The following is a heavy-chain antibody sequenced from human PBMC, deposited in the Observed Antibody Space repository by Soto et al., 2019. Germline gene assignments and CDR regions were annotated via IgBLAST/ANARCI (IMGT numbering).Heavy chain of an antibody. CDR3: ARDPPYRIGVVDWFHP. D-gene: IGHD2-15*01. Sequence: GGSLRLSCAASGFTFSSYEMNWVRQAPGKGLEWVSYISSSGSTIYYADSVKGRFTISRDNAKNSLYLQMNSLRAEDTAVYYCARDPPYRIGVVDWFHPWGQGTLVTVSS. J-gene: IGHJ5*02. CDR2: ISSSGSTI. V-gene: IGHV3-48*03. CDR1: GFTFSSYE.